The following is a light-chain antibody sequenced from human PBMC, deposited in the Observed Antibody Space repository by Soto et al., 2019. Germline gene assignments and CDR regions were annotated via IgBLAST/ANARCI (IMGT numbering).Light chain of an antibody. CDR3: QQYNXWPQT. Sequence: EIVMTQSPATLSVSPGERATLSCRASQSVSSNLAWYQQKPGQAPRLLIYGASTRATGIPARFSGSGSGTEFTLTISSLQSEDFAVYYCQQYNXWPQTLGQGTKVDIK. CDR2: GAS. CDR1: QSVSSN. V-gene: IGKV3-15*01. J-gene: IGKJ1*01.